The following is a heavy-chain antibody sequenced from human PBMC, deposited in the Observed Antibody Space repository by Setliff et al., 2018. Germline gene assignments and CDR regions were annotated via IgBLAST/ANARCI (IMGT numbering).Heavy chain of an antibody. CDR1: GFIFDDYG. D-gene: IGHD4-17*01. J-gene: IGHJ5*02. V-gene: IGHV3-20*04. CDR2: INWNGGST. Sequence: GGSLRLSCAASGFIFDDYGMGWVRQVPGKGLEWVSGINWNGGSTSYADSVKGRFTVSRDNANSSLFLQMNSLRAEDTAVYYCARDPNGDYVGAFDPWGQGILVTVSS. CDR3: ARDPNGDYVGAFDP.